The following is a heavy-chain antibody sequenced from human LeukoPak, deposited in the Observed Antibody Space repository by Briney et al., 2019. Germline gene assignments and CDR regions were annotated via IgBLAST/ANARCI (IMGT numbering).Heavy chain of an antibody. CDR1: GFTFSSYD. Sequence: GGSLRLSCAASGFTFSSYDMHRVRQATGKGLEWVSAIGTAGDTYYPGSVKGRFTISRDNAKNSLYLQMNSLRAEDTAVYYCAKGGDPISIVVDHRAFDIWGQGTMVTVSS. CDR3: AKGGDPISIVVDHRAFDI. D-gene: IGHD3-22*01. CDR2: IGTAGDT. V-gene: IGHV3-13*01. J-gene: IGHJ3*02.